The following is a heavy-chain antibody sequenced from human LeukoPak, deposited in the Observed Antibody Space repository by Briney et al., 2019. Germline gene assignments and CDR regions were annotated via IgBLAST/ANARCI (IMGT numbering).Heavy chain of an antibody. CDR3: VRGDSRDY. CDR2: ISSSSSTM. Sequence: GGSLRLSCAASGFTFSDSTMNWVRQAPGKGLERVSSISSSSSTMHYADSVKGRLTISRDNAKNSLYLQINSLRAEDTAVYYCVRGDSRDYWGQGTLVTVSS. D-gene: IGHD6-13*01. CDR1: GFTFSDST. V-gene: IGHV3-21*01. J-gene: IGHJ4*02.